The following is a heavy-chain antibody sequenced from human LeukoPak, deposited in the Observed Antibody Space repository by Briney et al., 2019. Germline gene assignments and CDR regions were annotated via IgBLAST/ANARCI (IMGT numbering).Heavy chain of an antibody. D-gene: IGHD1/OR15-1a*01. CDR2: ISSSGSTI. CDR1: GFPFIDYY. J-gene: IGHJ4*02. V-gene: IGHV3-11*01. CDR3: ASEGSYNWNTVDY. Sequence: PGGSLKLSFAASGFPFIDYYMTWIRKPPGRGLGGVSYISSSGSTIYYADSVKGRFTISRDNAKNSLYLQMNSLRAEDTAVYYCASEGSYNWNTVDYWGQGTLVTVSS.